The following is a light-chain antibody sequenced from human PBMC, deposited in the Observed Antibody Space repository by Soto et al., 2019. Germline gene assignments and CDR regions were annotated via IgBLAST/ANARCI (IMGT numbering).Light chain of an antibody. Sequence: QSVLTQSPSASGTPGQRVTISCSGSNSNIGSNPVHWYQQFPGTAPKVLIYSNYQRPSGVPDRFSGSKSGTSASLAISGLXSEDEADYYCAAWDDRLSDLLFGGGTKVTVL. CDR3: AAWDDRLSDLL. V-gene: IGLV1-44*01. J-gene: IGLJ2*01. CDR1: NSNIGSNP. CDR2: SNY.